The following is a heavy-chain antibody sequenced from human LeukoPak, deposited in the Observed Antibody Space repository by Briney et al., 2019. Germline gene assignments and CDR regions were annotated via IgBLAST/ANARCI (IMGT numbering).Heavy chain of an antibody. Sequence: PGRSLKLSCAASRFTFDDYAMHWVRQAPGKGLEWVWGISWNSGSIDYQDSVKGRFIITRDNAKNTLYLQMNSLRADDTAWYYCARRDSSGAYDIWGQGTMVTVSS. J-gene: IGHJ3*02. V-gene: IGHV3-9*01. CDR2: ISWNSGSI. CDR3: ARRDSSGAYDI. D-gene: IGHD3-22*01. CDR1: RFTFDDYA.